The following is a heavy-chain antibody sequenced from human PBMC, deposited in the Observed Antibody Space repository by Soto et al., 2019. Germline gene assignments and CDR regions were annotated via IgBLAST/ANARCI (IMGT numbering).Heavy chain of an antibody. D-gene: IGHD6-25*01. CDR2: VHYSGST. V-gene: IGHV4-59*08. CDR1: GGSISNFY. J-gene: IGHJ6*02. CDR3: AENKGAGSDRGGMDV. Sequence: QVQLQESGPGLVKPSETLSLTCTVSGGSISNFYWTWIRQPPGKGLEWIGNVHYSGSTNYNPSVKRRGTTSVGTAKNQPPPNLSPVTAADTALLYCAENKGAGSDRGGMDVWGQGTTVTVSS.